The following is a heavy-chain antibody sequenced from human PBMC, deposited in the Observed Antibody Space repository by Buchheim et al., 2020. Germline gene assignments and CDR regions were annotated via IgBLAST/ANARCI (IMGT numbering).Heavy chain of an antibody. Sequence: EVQLEESGGGLVQPGGSLRLSCAASGFTFSTYWMHWVRQVPGNGLVWVSRTNEDGSITDYAASVKGRFTISRDNAENTLYLHMNSLRVEDTAMYYCGRDLSGSQDYWGQGTL. CDR3: GRDLSGSQDY. D-gene: IGHD1-26*01. CDR1: GFTFSTYW. V-gene: IGHV3-74*01. CDR2: TNEDGSIT. J-gene: IGHJ4*02.